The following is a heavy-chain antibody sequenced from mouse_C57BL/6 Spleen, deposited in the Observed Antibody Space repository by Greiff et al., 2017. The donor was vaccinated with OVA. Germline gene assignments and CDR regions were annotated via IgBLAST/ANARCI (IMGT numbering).Heavy chain of an antibody. V-gene: IGHV1-72*01. CDR3: ASGVYYDYDGFAY. J-gene: IGHJ3*01. Sequence: LHPPWAELVQPWSSVQLSCKSSFSPFPSSWMHLLQPMPGRFLAWIGRLDPNSGGTKYNEKFKSKATLTVDKPSSTAYMQLSSLTSEDSAVYYCASGVYYDYDGFAYWGQGTLVTVSA. CDR2: LDPNSGGT. D-gene: IGHD2-4*01. CDR1: FSPFPSSW.